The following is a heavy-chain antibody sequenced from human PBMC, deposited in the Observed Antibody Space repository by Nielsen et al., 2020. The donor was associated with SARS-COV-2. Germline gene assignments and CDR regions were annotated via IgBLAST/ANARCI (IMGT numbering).Heavy chain of an antibody. V-gene: IGHV3-74*01. CDR2: INTDGSIT. D-gene: IGHD3-16*01. J-gene: IGHJ6*02. Sequence: GGSLRLSCAASGFTFSSYWMHWVRQAPGKGLVWVSRINTDGSITNYADSVKGRFTISRDNAKNSLYLQMNSLRAEDTAVYYCARAPTWYGMDVWGQGTTVTVSS. CDR1: GFTFSSYW. CDR3: ARAPTWYGMDV.